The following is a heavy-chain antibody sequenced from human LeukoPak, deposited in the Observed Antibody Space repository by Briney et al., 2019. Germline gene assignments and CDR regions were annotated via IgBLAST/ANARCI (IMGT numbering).Heavy chain of an antibody. D-gene: IGHD3-3*01. CDR2: IIPIFGTA. CDR1: GGTFSSFA. CDR3: ARDGVHVGLFDY. Sequence: SVKVSCKASGGTFSSFAISWVRQAPGQGLEWMGGIIPIFGTANYAQKFQGRVTITADESTSTAYMELSSLRSEDTAVYYCARDGVHVGLFDYWGQGTLVTVSS. V-gene: IGHV1-69*13. J-gene: IGHJ4*02.